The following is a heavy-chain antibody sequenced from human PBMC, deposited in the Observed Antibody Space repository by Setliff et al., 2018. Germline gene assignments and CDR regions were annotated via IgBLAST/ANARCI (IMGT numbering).Heavy chain of an antibody. CDR2: IIPLLETA. J-gene: IGHJ6*03. Sequence: SVKVSCKASGDTFSTYALSWVRQAPGQGLEWMGGIIPLLETAKYAQKFQGRVTITADKSTNTGYMELSSLRSEDTAMYYCARDATHFTKFRGLNIRYFHIDVWGKGTTVTVSS. CDR1: GDTFSTYA. D-gene: IGHD3-10*01. CDR3: ARDATHFTKFRGLNIRYFHIDV. V-gene: IGHV1-69*06.